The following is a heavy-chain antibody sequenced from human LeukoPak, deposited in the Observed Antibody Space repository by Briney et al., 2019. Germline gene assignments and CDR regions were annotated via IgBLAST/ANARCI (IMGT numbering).Heavy chain of an antibody. CDR3: ARENGYYDSSGSAPFDY. D-gene: IGHD3-22*01. Sequence: ASVKVSCKASGGTFSSYAISWVRQAPGQGLEWMGGIIRIFGTANYAQKFQGRVTITADKSTSTAYMELSSLRSEDTAVYYCARENGYYDSSGSAPFDYWGQGTLVTVSS. CDR2: IIRIFGTA. V-gene: IGHV1-69*06. CDR1: GGTFSSYA. J-gene: IGHJ4*02.